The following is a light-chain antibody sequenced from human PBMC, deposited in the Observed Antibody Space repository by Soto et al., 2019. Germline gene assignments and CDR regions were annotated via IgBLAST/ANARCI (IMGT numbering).Light chain of an antibody. J-gene: IGKJ4*01. CDR2: DAS. CDR3: QRYNNWPLT. CDR1: QSVSSSY. Sequence: EIALTQSPATLSLSPGERATLSCGASQSVSSSYLAWYQQKPGLAPRLLIYDASSRATGIPDRFSGSGSGTDFTLTISRLEPEDFAVYYCQRYNNWPLTFGGGTKVESK. V-gene: IGKV3D-20*01.